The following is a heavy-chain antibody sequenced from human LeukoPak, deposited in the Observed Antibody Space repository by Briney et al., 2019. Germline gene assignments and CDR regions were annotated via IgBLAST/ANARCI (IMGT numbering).Heavy chain of an antibody. CDR2: IYYSGSS. D-gene: IGHD6-19*01. CDR3: ARDQGRWLVRTFDY. CDR1: GYSISTDYY. V-gene: IGHV4-38-2*02. J-gene: IGHJ4*02. Sequence: SETLSLTCTVSGYSISTDYYWGWIRQSPGKGLEWIGSIYYSGSSYYNPSLKSRVTISVDTSKNQFSLKLSSVTAADTAVYYCARDQGRWLVRTFDYWGQGTLVTVSS.